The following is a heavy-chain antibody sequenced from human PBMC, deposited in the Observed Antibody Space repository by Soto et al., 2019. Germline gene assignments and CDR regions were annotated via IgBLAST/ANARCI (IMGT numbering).Heavy chain of an antibody. D-gene: IGHD6-6*01. CDR1: GGSISSSNW. J-gene: IGHJ6*02. CDR3: ARXGSSSPPYYYYYYGMDV. V-gene: IGHV4-4*02. Sequence: PSETLSLTCAVSGGSISSSNWWSWVRQPPGKGLEWIGEIYHSGSTNYNPSLKSRVTISVDKSKNQFSLKLSSVTAADTAVYYCARXGSSSPPYYYYYYGMDVWGQGTTVTVSS. CDR2: IYHSGST.